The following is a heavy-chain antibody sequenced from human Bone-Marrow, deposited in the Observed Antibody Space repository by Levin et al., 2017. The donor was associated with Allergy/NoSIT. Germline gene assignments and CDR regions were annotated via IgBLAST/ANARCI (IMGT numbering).Heavy chain of an antibody. Sequence: PGGSLRLSCAVYGGSFSGYYWSWIRQPPGKGLEWIGEINHSGSTNYNPSLKSRVTISVDTSKNQFSLKLSSVTAADTAVYYCARGLSALNYPDYDYIWGSYLWFFDYWGQGTLVTVSS. CDR3: ARGLSALNYPDYDYIWGSYLWFFDY. CDR2: INHSGST. CDR1: GGSFSGYY. J-gene: IGHJ4*02. D-gene: IGHD3-16*02. V-gene: IGHV4-34*01.